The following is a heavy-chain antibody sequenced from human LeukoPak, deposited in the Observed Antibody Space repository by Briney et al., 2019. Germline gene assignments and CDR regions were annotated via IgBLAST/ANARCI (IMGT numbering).Heavy chain of an antibody. D-gene: IGHD6-6*01. CDR1: GFTFSSYA. CDR2: ISYDGSNK. CDR3: ARGVIAARYLIY. Sequence: GGSLRLSCAASGFTFSSYAMPWVRQAPGKGLEWVAVISYDGSNKYYADSVKGRFTISRDNSKNTLYLQMNSLRAEDTAVYYCARGVIAARYLIYWGQGTLVTVSS. J-gene: IGHJ4*02. V-gene: IGHV3-30-3*01.